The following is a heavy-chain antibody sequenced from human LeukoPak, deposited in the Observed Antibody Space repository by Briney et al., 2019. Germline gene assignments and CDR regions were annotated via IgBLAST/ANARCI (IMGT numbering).Heavy chain of an antibody. CDR2: ISADNGNT. Sequence: ASVKVSCKASGYTFTSYAISWVRQAPGQGLEWMGWISADNGNTDYAQRFQGRVTMTTDTSTSTANMELRSLRSDDTAVYYCARTNVYYYDSSDYYPYFDYWGQGTLVTVSS. CDR3: ARTNVYYYDSSDYYPYFDY. CDR1: GYTFTSYA. J-gene: IGHJ4*02. D-gene: IGHD3-22*01. V-gene: IGHV1-18*01.